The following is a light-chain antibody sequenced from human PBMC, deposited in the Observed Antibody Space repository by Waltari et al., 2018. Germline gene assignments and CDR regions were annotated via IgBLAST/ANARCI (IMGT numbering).Light chain of an antibody. Sequence: QSALTQPASVSGSPGQSITISCTGTASDIGRYNYVSWYQQHPGKAPKLIIYDVTYRPSGVSNRFSGSKSGNTASLTVSGLQAEDEADYYCSSFTSSSTWVFGGGTKLTVL. CDR2: DVT. J-gene: IGLJ3*02. CDR1: ASDIGRYNY. CDR3: SSFTSSSTWV. V-gene: IGLV2-14*01.